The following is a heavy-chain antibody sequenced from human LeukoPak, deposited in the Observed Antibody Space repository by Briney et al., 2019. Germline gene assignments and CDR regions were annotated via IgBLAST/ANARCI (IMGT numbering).Heavy chain of an antibody. Sequence: PSQTLSLTCTVSGGSISSGGYYWSWIRQHPGKGLEWIGYIYYSRSTYDNPSLKSRVTISVDTSKNQFSLKLSSVTAADTAVYYCARAPGYCSRGSCYSMSNPYYYYYYGMDVWGQGTTVTVFS. D-gene: IGHD2-15*01. CDR2: IYYSRST. CDR1: GGSISSGGYY. J-gene: IGHJ6*02. CDR3: ARAPGYCSRGSCYSMSNPYYYYYYGMDV. V-gene: IGHV4-31*03.